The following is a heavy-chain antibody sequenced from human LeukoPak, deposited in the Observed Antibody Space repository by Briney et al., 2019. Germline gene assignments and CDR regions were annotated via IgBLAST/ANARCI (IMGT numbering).Heavy chain of an antibody. CDR1: AGTFSSYA. D-gene: IGHD1-26*01. V-gene: IGHV1-69*05. J-gene: IGHJ4*02. CDR3: ARQVGGSSHFDY. Sequence: ASVKVSCKASAGTFSSYAISWVRQAPGQGLEWMGGIIPIFGTANYAQKFQGRVTITTDESTSTAYMELSSLRSEDTAVYYCARQVGGSSHFDYWGQGTLVTVSS. CDR2: IIPIFGTA.